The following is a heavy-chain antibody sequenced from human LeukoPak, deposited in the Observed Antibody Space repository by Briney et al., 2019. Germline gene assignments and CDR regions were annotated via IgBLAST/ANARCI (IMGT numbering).Heavy chain of an antibody. V-gene: IGHV1-24*01. CDR1: GYTLTELS. Sequence: ASVKVSCKVSGYTLTELSMHWVRQAPGKGLEWMGGFDPEDGERIYAQKFQGRVTMTEDTSTDTAYMDLSSLRSEDTAIYYCGTTVFGVLTSFDYWGQGTLVTVSS. J-gene: IGHJ4*02. CDR2: FDPEDGER. D-gene: IGHD3-3*01. CDR3: GTTVFGVLTSFDY.